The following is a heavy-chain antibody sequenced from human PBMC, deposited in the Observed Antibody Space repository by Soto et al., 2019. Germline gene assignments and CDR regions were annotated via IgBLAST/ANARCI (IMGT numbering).Heavy chain of an antibody. J-gene: IGHJ4*02. D-gene: IGHD3-22*01. CDR3: ALRSMAVVPEY. CDR1: GDSISSYY. Sequence: QVQLQESGPGLVKPSETLSLTCAVSGDSISSYYCMWIRQPPGKGLESIGFLYYGRRANYNPSLKXRLPMSXXTATNQCSLTLSSMTAADTAVYYCALRSMAVVPEYWGQGTLVTVSS. CDR2: LYYGRRA. V-gene: IGHV4-59*01.